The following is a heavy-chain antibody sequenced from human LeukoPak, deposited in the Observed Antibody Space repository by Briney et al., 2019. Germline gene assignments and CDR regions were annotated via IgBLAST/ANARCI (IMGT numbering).Heavy chain of an antibody. J-gene: IGHJ4*02. Sequence: PGGSLRLSCAASGFTFSSYAMHWVRQAPGEGLEWVAVISYDGSNKYYADSVKGRFTISRDNSKNTLYLQMNSLRAEDTAVYYCARAGIAAAFDYWGQGTLVTVSS. CDR1: GFTFSSYA. V-gene: IGHV3-30*04. CDR2: ISYDGSNK. D-gene: IGHD6-25*01. CDR3: ARAGIAAAFDY.